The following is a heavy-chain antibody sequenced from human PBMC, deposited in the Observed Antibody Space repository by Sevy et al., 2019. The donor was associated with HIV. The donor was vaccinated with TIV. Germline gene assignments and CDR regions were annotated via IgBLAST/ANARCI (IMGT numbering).Heavy chain of an antibody. Sequence: GGSLSLSCVASGFTFSDHYMEWVRQAPGKGLEWVGRTRNKADGYTTEYAASVKGRFTISRDESKNSLYVQMNSLKAEDMAVYYCATHAGIAAAGRVFDYWGQGTLVTVSS. CDR3: ATHAGIAAAGRVFDY. J-gene: IGHJ4*02. D-gene: IGHD6-13*01. CDR1: GFTFSDHY. CDR2: TRNKADGYTT. V-gene: IGHV3-72*01.